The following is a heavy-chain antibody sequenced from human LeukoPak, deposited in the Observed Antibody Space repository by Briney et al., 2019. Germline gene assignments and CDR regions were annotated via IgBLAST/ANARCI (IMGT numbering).Heavy chain of an antibody. D-gene: IGHD2-15*01. CDR3: ARAGVVVAATDY. CDR1: GFTFRSYE. Sequence: QPGGSLRLSCAASGFTFRSYEKNWVREAPGKGLEWVSYVSSSGSTIYYADSVKGRFTISRDNAKNSLYLQMNSLRAEDTAVYYCARAGVVVAATDYWGQGTLVTVSS. CDR2: VSSSGSTI. V-gene: IGHV3-48*03. J-gene: IGHJ4*02.